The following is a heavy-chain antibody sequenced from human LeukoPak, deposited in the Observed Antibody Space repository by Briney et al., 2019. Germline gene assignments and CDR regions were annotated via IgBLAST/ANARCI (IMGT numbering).Heavy chain of an antibody. J-gene: IGHJ3*02. V-gene: IGHV3-21*01. D-gene: IGHD2-21*02. CDR3: AREVTHGAFDI. CDR1: GFTFSSYS. CDR2: ISSSSSYI. Sequence: GGSLGLSCAASGFTFSSYSMSWVRQAPGKGLEWVSSISSSSSYIYYADSVKGRFTISRDNAKNSLYLQMNSLRAEDTAVYYCAREVTHGAFDIWGQGTMVTVSS.